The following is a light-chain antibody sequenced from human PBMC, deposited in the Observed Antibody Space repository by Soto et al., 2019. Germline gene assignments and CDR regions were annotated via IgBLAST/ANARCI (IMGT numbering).Light chain of an antibody. Sequence: EIVLTQSPGTLSLSPGERATLSCRASQPVTGNYLAWYQYVPGQAPRLLIYGASVRATGIPDRLSGSGSGTDFTLTISRLEPEDFAVYYCQQHGRLPQVTFGPGTKVDVK. V-gene: IGKV3-20*01. CDR1: QPVTGNY. CDR3: QQHGRLPQVT. J-gene: IGKJ3*01. CDR2: GAS.